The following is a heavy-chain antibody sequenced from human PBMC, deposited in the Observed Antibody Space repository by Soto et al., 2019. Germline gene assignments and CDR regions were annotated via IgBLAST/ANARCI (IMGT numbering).Heavy chain of an antibody. CDR1: GGSISPYY. CDR2: FYYSGNT. D-gene: IGHD6-13*01. CDR3: ARKGAAASYAHYYMDV. J-gene: IGHJ6*03. Sequence: SETLSLTCTVSGGSISPYYWSWIRQPPGKGLEWIGYFYYSGNTNYNPSLESRVTISVDTSRNRFSLNLTSATAADTAVYYCARKGAAASYAHYYMDVWGRGTAVTVSS. V-gene: IGHV4-59*01.